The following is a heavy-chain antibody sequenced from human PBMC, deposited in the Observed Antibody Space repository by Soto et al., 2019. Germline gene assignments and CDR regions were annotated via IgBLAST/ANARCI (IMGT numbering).Heavy chain of an antibody. D-gene: IGHD3-10*01. J-gene: IGHJ5*02. CDR2: IIPILGIA. CDR3: ARDRSITMVRGVRWGWCDP. V-gene: IGHV1-69*08. Sequence: QVQLVQSGAEVKKPGSSVKVSCKASGGTFSSYTISWVRQAPGQGLEWMGRIIPILGIANYAQKFQGRVTITADKSTSXAXXELSSLRSEDTAVYYCARDRSITMVRGVRWGWCDPWGQGTLVTVSS. CDR1: GGTFSSYT.